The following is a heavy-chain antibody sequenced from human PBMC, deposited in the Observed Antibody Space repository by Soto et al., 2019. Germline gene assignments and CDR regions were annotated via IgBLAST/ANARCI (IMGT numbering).Heavy chain of an antibody. J-gene: IGHJ4*02. CDR3: ARGGENDILTGYYLAY. CDR1: GGSISSGGYY. D-gene: IGHD3-9*01. V-gene: IGHV4-31*03. CDR2: IYYSGST. Sequence: TLSLTCTVSGGSISSGGYYWSWIRQHPGKGLEWIGYIYYSGSTYYNPSLKSRVTISVDTSKNQFSLKLSSVTAADTAVYYCARGGENDILTGYYLAYWGQGTLVTVSS.